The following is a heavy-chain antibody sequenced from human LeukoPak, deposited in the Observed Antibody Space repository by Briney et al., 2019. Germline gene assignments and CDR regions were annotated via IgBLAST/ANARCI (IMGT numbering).Heavy chain of an antibody. CDR1: GDSISSGNW. J-gene: IGHJ4*02. CDR3: TSRVHMRNDY. Sequence: SGTLSLTCAVSGDSISSGNWWSWVRQSPGKGLEWIGEISRSGSTNHNPSLKSRLTISVDNSNNQFSLKLSSVTAADTAVYYCTSRVHMRNDYWGQGALVTVSS. D-gene: IGHD3-10*01. V-gene: IGHV4-4*02. CDR2: ISRSGST.